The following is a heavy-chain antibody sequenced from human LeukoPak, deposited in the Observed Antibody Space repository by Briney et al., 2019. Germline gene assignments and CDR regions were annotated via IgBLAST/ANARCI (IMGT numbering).Heavy chain of an antibody. CDR2: IYYSGST. J-gene: IGHJ4*02. CDR1: GFTFSSSA. D-gene: IGHD1-26*01. V-gene: IGHV4-31*02. CDR3: ARSSGSYGRSVVD. Sequence: LRLSCAASGFTFSSSAMSWIRQHPGKGLEWIGYIYYSGSTYYNPSLKSRVTISVDTSKNQFSLKLSSVTAADTAVYYCARSSGSYGRSVVDWGQGTLVTVSS.